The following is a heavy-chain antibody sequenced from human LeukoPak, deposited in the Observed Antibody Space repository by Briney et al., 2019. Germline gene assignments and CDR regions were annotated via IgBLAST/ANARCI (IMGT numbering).Heavy chain of an antibody. D-gene: IGHD1-26*01. CDR3: ARSPIGSPFYYYYYMDV. Sequence: PSETLSLTCTVSGGSISSSSYYWGWIRQPPGKGLEWIGSFYYSGSTYYNPSLKSRVTISVDTSKNQFSLKLSSVTATDTAVYYCARSPIGSPFYYYYYMDVWGKGTTVTVSS. CDR1: GGSISSSSYY. CDR2: FYYSGST. J-gene: IGHJ6*03. V-gene: IGHV4-39*01.